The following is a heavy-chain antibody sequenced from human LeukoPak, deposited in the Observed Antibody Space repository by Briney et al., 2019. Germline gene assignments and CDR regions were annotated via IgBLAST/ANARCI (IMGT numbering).Heavy chain of an antibody. Sequence: ASVKVSCEASGYTFTSYGISWVRQAPGQGLEWMGWISAYNGNTNYAQKLQGRVTMTTDTSTSTAYMELSSLRSEDTAVYYCASDEGLAGNFDYWGQGTLVTVSS. CDR3: ASDEGLAGNFDY. CDR1: GYTFTSYG. J-gene: IGHJ4*02. CDR2: ISAYNGNT. V-gene: IGHV1-18*01. D-gene: IGHD6-19*01.